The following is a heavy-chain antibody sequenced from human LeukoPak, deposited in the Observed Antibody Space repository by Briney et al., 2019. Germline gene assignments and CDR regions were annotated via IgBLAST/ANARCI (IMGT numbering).Heavy chain of an antibody. CDR3: VRGRKWS. CDR1: GYTFTSYA. D-gene: IGHD2-15*01. CDR2: INAGNGNT. Sequence: ASVKVSCKASGYTFTSYAMHWVRQAPGQRLEWMGWINAGNGNTKYSQKFQGRVTMTRDTSISTVYMELSSLRSDDTAVYYCVRGRKWSWGQGTLVTVSS. J-gene: IGHJ5*02. V-gene: IGHV1-3*01.